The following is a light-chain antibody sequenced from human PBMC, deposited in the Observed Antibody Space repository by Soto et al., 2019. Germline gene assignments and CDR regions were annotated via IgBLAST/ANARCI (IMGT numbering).Light chain of an antibody. CDR3: SSYRSSSTLGV. CDR2: EVS. V-gene: IGLV2-14*01. CDR1: SSDVGGYNY. J-gene: IGLJ1*01. Sequence: QSALTQPASVSGSPGQSITISCTGNSSDVGGYNYVSWYQQHPGKAPKQMIYEVSNRPSGVSNRFSGSKSGNTASLTISGLQAEDEADYYCSSYRSSSTLGVFGTGTKLTVL.